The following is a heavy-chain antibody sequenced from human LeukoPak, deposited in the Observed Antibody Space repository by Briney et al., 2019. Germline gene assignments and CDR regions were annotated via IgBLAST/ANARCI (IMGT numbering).Heavy chain of an antibody. V-gene: IGHV4-59*08. D-gene: IGHD2-8*01. Sequence: SETLSLTCTVSGGSISSYYWSWIRQSPGKTLEWIGYVYYTGSTKYNPSLKSRVTISVDTSKNQFSLKLSSVTAADTAVYYCARVIVHGHSDYWGQGALVTVSS. CDR2: VYYTGST. CDR1: GGSISSYY. J-gene: IGHJ4*02. CDR3: ARVIVHGHSDY.